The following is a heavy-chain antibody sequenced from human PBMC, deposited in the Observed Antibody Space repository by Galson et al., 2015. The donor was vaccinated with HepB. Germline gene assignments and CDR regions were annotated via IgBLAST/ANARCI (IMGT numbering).Heavy chain of an antibody. J-gene: IGHJ4*02. CDR3: ARETPGTYYFDY. Sequence: SVKVSCKASGYTLTLYHFHWVRQAPGQGPEWMGKIFAGGGSTRYAERFQGRVTLTRDSSTSTIYMEVSSLRSDNTAVYYCARETPGTYYFDYWGQRTLVTVSS. D-gene: IGHD1-1*01. CDR1: GYTLTLYH. CDR2: IFAGGGST. V-gene: IGHV1-46*01.